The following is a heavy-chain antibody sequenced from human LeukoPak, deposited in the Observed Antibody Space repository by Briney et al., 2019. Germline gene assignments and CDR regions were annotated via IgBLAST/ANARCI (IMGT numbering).Heavy chain of an antibody. J-gene: IGHJ3*02. CDR3: ARYNGPLDAFDI. V-gene: IGHV3-33*08. CDR2: IWYDGSKE. CDR1: GFTFSSYA. D-gene: IGHD2-8*01. Sequence: GGSLRLSCAASGFTFSSYAMHWVRQAPGKGLEWVAVIWYDGSKEYYIDSVKGRFTISRDNSRNTLSLQMNSLRAEDTAVYHCARYNGPLDAFDIWGLGTMVTVSS.